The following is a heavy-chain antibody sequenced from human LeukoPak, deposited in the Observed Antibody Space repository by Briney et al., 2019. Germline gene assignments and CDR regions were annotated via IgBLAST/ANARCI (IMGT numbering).Heavy chain of an antibody. D-gene: IGHD3-3*01. CDR3: ARGRLSDDLEWLLPVPFDP. J-gene: IGHJ5*02. CDR2: MNPNSGNT. V-gene: IGHV1-8*01. CDR1: GYTFTSYD. Sequence: ASVKVSCKASGYTFTSYDINWVRQATGQGLERMGWMNPNSGNTGYAQKFQGRVTMTRSTSISTAYMELSSLRSEDTAVYYCARGRLSDDLEWLLPVPFDPWGQGTLVTVSS.